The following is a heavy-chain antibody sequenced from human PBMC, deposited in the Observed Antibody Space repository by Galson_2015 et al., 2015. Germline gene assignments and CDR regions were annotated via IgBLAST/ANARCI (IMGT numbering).Heavy chain of an antibody. V-gene: IGHV1-69*13. CDR3: ARLSARRGVVPAAIGFYYYMDV. J-gene: IGHJ6*03. Sequence: SVKVSCKASGGTFSSYAISWVRQAPGQGLEWMGGIIPIFGTANYAQKFQGRVTITADESTSTAYMELSSLRSEDTAVYYCARLSARRGVVPAAIGFYYYMDVWGKGTTVTVSS. CDR1: GGTFSSYA. D-gene: IGHD2-2*02. CDR2: IIPIFGTA.